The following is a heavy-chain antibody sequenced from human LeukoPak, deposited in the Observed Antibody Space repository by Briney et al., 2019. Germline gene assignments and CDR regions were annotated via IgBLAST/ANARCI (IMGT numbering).Heavy chain of an antibody. CDR3: ARDHHFNVHSSSWYPDDYYYGMDV. J-gene: IGHJ6*02. V-gene: IGHV4-39*07. CDR2: FFYSGST. D-gene: IGHD6-13*01. CDR1: GGSIKSSNYC. Sequence: SETLSLTCTVPGGSIKSSNYCWGWIRQFPGEGLEWIGSFFYSGSTYYNPSLKSRVTISVDKSKNQFSLKLGSVTAADTAVYYCARDHHFNVHSSSWYPDDYYYGMDVWGQGITVTVSS.